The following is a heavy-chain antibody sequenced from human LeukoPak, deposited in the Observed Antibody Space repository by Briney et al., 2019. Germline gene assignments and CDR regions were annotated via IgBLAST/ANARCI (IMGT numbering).Heavy chain of an antibody. CDR3: ARVAGTMVRGVGNWFDP. Sequence: PSETLSLTCTVSGGSISSGGYYWSWIRQHPGKGLEWIGYIYYSGSTYYNPSLKSRVTISVDTSKNQFSLKLSSVTAADTAVYYCARVAGTMVRGVGNWFDPWGQGTLVTVSS. CDR1: GGSISSGGYY. V-gene: IGHV4-31*03. J-gene: IGHJ5*02. CDR2: IYYSGST. D-gene: IGHD3-10*01.